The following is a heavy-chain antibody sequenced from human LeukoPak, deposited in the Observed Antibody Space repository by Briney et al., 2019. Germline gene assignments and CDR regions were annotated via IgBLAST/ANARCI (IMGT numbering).Heavy chain of an antibody. CDR1: GGSFSGYY. CDR2: INRSGST. Sequence: SETLSLTCAVYGGSFSGYYWSWIRQPPGKGLEWIGEINRSGSTNYNPSLKSRVTISVDTSKNQFSLKLSSVTAADTAVYYCARIKYDYVWGSYRSPPSYFDYWGQGTLVTVSS. D-gene: IGHD3-16*02. V-gene: IGHV4-34*01. CDR3: ARIKYDYVWGSYRSPPSYFDY. J-gene: IGHJ4*02.